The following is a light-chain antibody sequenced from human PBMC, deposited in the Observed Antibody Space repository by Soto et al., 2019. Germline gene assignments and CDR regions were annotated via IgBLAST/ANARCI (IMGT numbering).Light chain of an antibody. CDR2: AAS. J-gene: IGKJ1*01. V-gene: IGKV1-39*01. CDR1: QDISSS. Sequence: DIQMTQSPSSLSASIGDRVTISCRASQDISSSLNWYQHKSGKAPKLLIYAASGLHSGVPSRFSGSGSGTDFTLTISSLQPEDFATYYCQQGYVTPWTFGQGTKVEIK. CDR3: QQGYVTPWT.